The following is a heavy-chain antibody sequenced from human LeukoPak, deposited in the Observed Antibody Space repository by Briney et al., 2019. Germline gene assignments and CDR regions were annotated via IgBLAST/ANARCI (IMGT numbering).Heavy chain of an antibody. V-gene: IGHV3-48*04. D-gene: IGHD3-9*01. CDR3: ARASQYDILTGYYNVISFDP. J-gene: IGHJ5*02. CDR1: GFTFSSYS. CDR2: ISSSSSTI. Sequence: PGGSLRLSCAASGFTFSSYSMNWVRQAPGKGLEWVSYISSSSSTIYYADSVKGRFTISRDNAKNSLYLQMNSLRAEDTAVYYCARASQYDILTGYYNVISFDPWGQGTLVTISS.